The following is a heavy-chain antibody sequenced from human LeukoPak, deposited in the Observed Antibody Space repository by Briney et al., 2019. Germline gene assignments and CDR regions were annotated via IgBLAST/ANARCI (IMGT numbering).Heavy chain of an antibody. CDR2: MNPNSGGT. V-gene: IGHV1-2*02. Sequence: ASVKVSCKTSGYIFTAYYMHWVRQAPGQGLEWMGWMNPNSGGTSYARKFQGRVTMTRDTSTSTVYMELSSLRSEDTAVYYCARDPTYYDFWSGYSLSGYYYGMDVWGQGTTVTVSS. CDR3: ARDPTYYDFWSGYSLSGYYYGMDV. J-gene: IGHJ6*02. CDR1: GYIFTAYY. D-gene: IGHD3-3*01.